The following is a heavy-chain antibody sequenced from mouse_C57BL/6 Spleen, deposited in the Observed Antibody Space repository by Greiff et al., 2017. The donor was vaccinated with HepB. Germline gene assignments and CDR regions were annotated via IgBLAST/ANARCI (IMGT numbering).Heavy chain of an antibody. CDR2: IRSKSSNYDT. Sequence: GGGLVQLKGSLKLSCAASCFTFNTYAMHWVRQAPGKGLEWVARIRSKSSNYDTYYADSVNDRFTISRDDSQNMLYLQMNNLNTEDTAMYYCVNDAMDYWGQGTSVTVSS. J-gene: IGHJ4*01. CDR1: CFTFNTYA. V-gene: IGHV10-3*01. CDR3: VNDAMDY.